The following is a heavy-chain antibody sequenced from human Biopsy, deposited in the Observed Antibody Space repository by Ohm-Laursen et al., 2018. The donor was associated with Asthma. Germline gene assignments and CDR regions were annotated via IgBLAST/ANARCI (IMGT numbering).Heavy chain of an antibody. CDR3: ARGPELDV. CDR2: TNERGVT. Sequence: TLSLTCDVYPGSFSGFFWTWIRQSPGKGLEWIGETNERGVTNNNPSLKSRVIISIDTYWNRVSLKLASVTAADTTVYYCARGPELDVWGQGTTVTVSS. J-gene: IGHJ6*02. V-gene: IGHV4-34*01. CDR1: PGSFSGFF.